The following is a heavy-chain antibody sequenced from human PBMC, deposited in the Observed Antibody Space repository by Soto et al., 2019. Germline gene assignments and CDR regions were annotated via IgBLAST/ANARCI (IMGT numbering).Heavy chain of an antibody. D-gene: IGHD3-16*02. CDR1: GFTLSDYY. CDR3: ASPAKEGYRYTFDY. CDR2: IGSSGSSI. J-gene: IGHJ4*02. V-gene: IGHV3-11*01. Sequence: GESLKISCAASGFTLSDYYMSWIRQAPGKGLEWVSYIGSSGSSIYYADSVKGRFTISRDNAKNSLYLQMDSLRTEDTAVYYCASPAKEGYRYTFDYWGQGTLVTVSS.